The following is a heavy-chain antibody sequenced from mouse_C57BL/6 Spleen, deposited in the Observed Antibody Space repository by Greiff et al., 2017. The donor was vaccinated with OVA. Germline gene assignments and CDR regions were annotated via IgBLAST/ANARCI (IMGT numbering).Heavy chain of an antibody. CDR1: GFTFNTYA. CDR3: VRAQTTVVAFDY. D-gene: IGHD1-1*01. J-gene: IGHJ2*01. CDR2: IRSKSSNYAT. Sequence: EVQLVESGGGFVQPKGSLKLSCAASGFTFNTYAMHWVRQAPGKGLEWVARIRSKSSNYATYYADSVKDRFTISRDDSQSMLYLQMNNLKTEDTAVYYCVRAQTTVVAFDYWGQGTTLTVSS. V-gene: IGHV10-3*01.